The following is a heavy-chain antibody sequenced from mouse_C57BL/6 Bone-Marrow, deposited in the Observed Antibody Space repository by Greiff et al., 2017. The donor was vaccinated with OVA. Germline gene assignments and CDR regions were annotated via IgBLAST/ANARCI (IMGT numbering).Heavy chain of an antibody. Sequence: QVQLQQPGAELVKPGASVKLSCKASGYTFTSYWMHWVKQRPGQGLEWIGMIHPNSGSTNYNEKFKSKATLTVDKSSSTAYMQLSSLTSEDSAVYYCAINYYYSSSLFAYWGQGTLVTVSA. D-gene: IGHD1-1*01. J-gene: IGHJ3*01. CDR2: IHPNSGST. CDR1: GYTFTSYW. V-gene: IGHV1-64*01. CDR3: AINYYYSSSLFAY.